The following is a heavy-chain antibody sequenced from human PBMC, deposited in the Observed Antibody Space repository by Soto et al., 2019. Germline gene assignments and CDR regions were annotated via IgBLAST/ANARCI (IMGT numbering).Heavy chain of an antibody. CDR2: IYYSGST. J-gene: IGHJ5*02. Sequence: QVQLQESGPGLVKPSQTLSLTCTVSGGSISSGGYYWSWIRQHPGKGLEWIGYIYYSGSTYYNPSLKSRVTISVDTSKNQFSLKLSSVTAADTAVYYCARDLYDFWSGYNWFDPWGQGTLVTVSS. CDR3: ARDLYDFWSGYNWFDP. D-gene: IGHD3-3*01. V-gene: IGHV4-31*03. CDR1: GGSISSGGYY.